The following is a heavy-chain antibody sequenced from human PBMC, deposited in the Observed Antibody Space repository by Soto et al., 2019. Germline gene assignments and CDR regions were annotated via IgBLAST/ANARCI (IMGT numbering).Heavy chain of an antibody. D-gene: IGHD2-21*02. CDR1: GFTLSSLS. J-gene: IGHJ5*02. CDR2: ISSTSSSV. CDR3: AGXSKIGXYSXXDP. V-gene: IGHV3-48*02. Sequence: GGSLRLSCAASGFTLSSLSMNWVRQAPGKGLEWLSYISSTSSSVYYADYVKGRFTVSRDNAKNSLYLQMNSLRDEDTAVYYCAGXSKIGXYSXXDPWGQGTLVTVSS.